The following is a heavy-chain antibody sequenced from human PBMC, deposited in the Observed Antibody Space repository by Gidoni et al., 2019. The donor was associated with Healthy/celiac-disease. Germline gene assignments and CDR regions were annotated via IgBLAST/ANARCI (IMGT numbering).Heavy chain of an antibody. CDR2: ISWNSGSI. CDR3: AKVNLAVGYSYAFDI. Sequence: EVKLVESGGGLVQPGRSLRLSCAASGFTFDDYAMHWVRQAPGKGLEWVSGISWNSGSIGYADSVKGRFTISRDNAKNSLYLQMNSLRAEDTALYYCAKVNLAVGYSYAFDIWGQGTMVTVSS. J-gene: IGHJ3*02. V-gene: IGHV3-9*01. CDR1: GFTFDDYA. D-gene: IGHD5-18*01.